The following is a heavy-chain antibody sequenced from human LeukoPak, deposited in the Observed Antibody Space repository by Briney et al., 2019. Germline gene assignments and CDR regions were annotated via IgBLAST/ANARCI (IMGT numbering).Heavy chain of an antibody. Sequence: ASVKVSCKASGNTFTDYYMNRVRQAPGQGLEWIGWINPKSGGTNYAQKFQGRVTMTRDTSISTAYMELNRLISDDSAVYYCARDKDGMDVWGQGTTVTVSS. J-gene: IGHJ6*02. CDR3: ARDKDGMDV. CDR2: INPKSGGT. V-gene: IGHV1-2*02. CDR1: GNTFTDYY. D-gene: IGHD2-15*01.